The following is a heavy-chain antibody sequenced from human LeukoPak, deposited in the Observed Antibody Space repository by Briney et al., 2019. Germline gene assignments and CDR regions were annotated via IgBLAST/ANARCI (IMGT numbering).Heavy chain of an antibody. J-gene: IGHJ4*02. CDR3: ARGGVRIAAAGTPSDY. V-gene: IGHV1-46*01. CDR1: VYTFTSYY. CDR2: INPSGGST. D-gene: IGHD6-13*01. Sequence: ASVKVSCKASVYTFTSYYMHWVRQAPGQGLEWMGIINPSGGSTSYAQKFQGRVTMTRDTSTSTVYMELSSLRSEDTAVYYCARGGVRIAAAGTPSDYWGQGTLVTVSS.